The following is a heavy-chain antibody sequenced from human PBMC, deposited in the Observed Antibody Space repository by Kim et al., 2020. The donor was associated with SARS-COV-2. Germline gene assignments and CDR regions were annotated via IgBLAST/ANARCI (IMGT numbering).Heavy chain of an antibody. V-gene: IGHV4-39*01. D-gene: IGHD2-15*01. CDR3: ARHDPLILKRYCSGGSCYLRGMDV. J-gene: IGHJ6*02. CDR1: GGSISSSSYY. CDR2: IYYSGST. Sequence: SETLSLTCTVSGGSISSSSYYWGWIRQPPGKGLEWIGSIYYSGSTYYNPSLKSRVTISVDTSKNQFSLKLSSVTAADTAVYYCARHDPLILKRYCSGGSCYLRGMDVWGQGTTVTVSS.